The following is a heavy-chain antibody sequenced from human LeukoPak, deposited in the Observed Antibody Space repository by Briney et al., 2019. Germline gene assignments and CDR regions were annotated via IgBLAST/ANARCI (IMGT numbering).Heavy chain of an antibody. V-gene: IGHV3-66*01. Sequence: GGSLRLSCAASGFTVSSNYMSWVRQAPGKGLEWVSVIYSGGSTYYADSVKGRFTTSRDNSKNTLYLQMNSLRAEDTAVYYCARDSRGDAFDIWGQGTMVTVSS. J-gene: IGHJ3*02. CDR1: GFTVSSNY. CDR2: IYSGGST. CDR3: ARDSRGDAFDI.